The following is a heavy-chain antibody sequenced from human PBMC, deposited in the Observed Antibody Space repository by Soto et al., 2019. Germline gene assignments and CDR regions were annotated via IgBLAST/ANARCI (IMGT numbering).Heavy chain of an antibody. Sequence: GASVKVSCKASGYTFTSYGISWVRQAPGLGLEWMGWISAYNGNTNYAQKLQGRVTMTTDTSTSTAYMELRSLRSDDTAVYYCARGQYYYDSSGYYFGYWGQGTLVTVSS. J-gene: IGHJ4*02. D-gene: IGHD3-22*01. CDR1: GYTFTSYG. CDR2: ISAYNGNT. V-gene: IGHV1-18*01. CDR3: ARGQYYYDSSGYYFGY.